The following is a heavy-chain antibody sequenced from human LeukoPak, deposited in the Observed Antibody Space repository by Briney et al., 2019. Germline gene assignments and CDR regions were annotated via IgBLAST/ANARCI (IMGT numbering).Heavy chain of an antibody. Sequence: PGRSLRLSCAASGFTFSSYGMHWVRQAPGKGLEWVAVISYDGSNKYYADSVKGRFTISRDNSKNTLYLQMNSLRAEDTAVYYCAKEVVAAAGTGWFDPWDQGTLVTVSS. CDR3: AKEVVAAAGTGWFDP. D-gene: IGHD6-13*01. J-gene: IGHJ5*02. CDR2: ISYDGSNK. V-gene: IGHV3-30*18. CDR1: GFTFSSYG.